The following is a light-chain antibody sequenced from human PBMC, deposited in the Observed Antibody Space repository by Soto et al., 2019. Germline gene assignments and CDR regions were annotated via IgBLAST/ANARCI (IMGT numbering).Light chain of an antibody. CDR2: DTT. V-gene: IGLV1-40*01. J-gene: IGLJ2*01. Sequence: QPVLTQPPSVTGAPGQRVTISCTGSHSDIGAGYGVHWYQQFPHSAPKLLIYDTTNRPSGVPDRFSGSRSGTSASLAITGLQADDEADYYCQSFDSSRIGLLFGGGTKLTVL. CDR1: HSDIGAGYG. CDR3: QSFDSSRIGLL.